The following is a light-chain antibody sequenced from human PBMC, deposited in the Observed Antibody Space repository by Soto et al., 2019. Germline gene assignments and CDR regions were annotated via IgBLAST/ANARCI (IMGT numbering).Light chain of an antibody. CDR2: QDS. CDR3: QAWDSSSVV. V-gene: IGLV3-1*01. CDR1: KLGDKY. Sequence: SSELTQPPSVSVSPGQTASNTCSGDKLGDKYACWYQQKPGQSPVLVIYQDSKRPSGIPERFSGSNSGNTATLTISGTQAMDEADYYCQAWDSSSVVFGGGTKVTVL. J-gene: IGLJ2*01.